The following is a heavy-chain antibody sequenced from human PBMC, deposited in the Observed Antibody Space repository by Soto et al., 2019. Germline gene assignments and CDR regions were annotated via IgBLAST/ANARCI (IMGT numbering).Heavy chain of an antibody. J-gene: IGHJ4*02. V-gene: IGHV3-30-3*01. CDR3: ARGLTRSGHFEDIVLVPAATTLDY. D-gene: IGHD2-2*01. Sequence: QVQLVESGGGVVQPGRSLRLSCAASGFTFSSYAMHWVRQAPGKGLEWVAVISYDGSNKYYADSVKGRFTISRDNSKNTLYLQMNSLRAEDTAVYYCARGLTRSGHFEDIVLVPAATTLDYWGQGTLVTVSS. CDR1: GFTFSSYA. CDR2: ISYDGSNK.